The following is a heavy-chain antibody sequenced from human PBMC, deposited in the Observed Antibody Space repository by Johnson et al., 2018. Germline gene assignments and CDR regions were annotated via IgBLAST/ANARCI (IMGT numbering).Heavy chain of an antibody. V-gene: IGHV3-21*01. CDR3: ARKDQGLDI. Sequence: VQLVESGGGLVEPGGSLRLSCVASGFTFSNYNMNWVRQAPGKGLEWVSSISSSSSYIYKADSLKGRFTISRDNAKNSLYLQMNSLRAEDTAVYYCARKDQGLDIWGPGTMVTVSS. CDR1: GFTFSNYN. J-gene: IGHJ3*02. CDR2: ISSSSSYI.